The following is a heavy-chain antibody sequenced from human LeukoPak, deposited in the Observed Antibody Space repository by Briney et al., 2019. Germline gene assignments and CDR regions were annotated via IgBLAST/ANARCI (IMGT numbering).Heavy chain of an antibody. Sequence: GGSLRLSCAASGFAFSIYSMNCVRQAPGKGLELFSSIISSRIHIDCADSVKGRFTNTRDNVQNSVYLENNSLRAEDTAIYYCARDRGYFDNWGQGTLVSVSS. CDR3: ARDRGYFDN. CDR2: IISSRIHI. CDR1: GFAFSIYS. J-gene: IGHJ4*02. V-gene: IGHV3-21*01.